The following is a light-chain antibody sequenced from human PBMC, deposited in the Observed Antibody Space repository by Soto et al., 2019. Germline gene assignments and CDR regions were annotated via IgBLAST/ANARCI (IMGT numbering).Light chain of an antibody. V-gene: IGKV1-27*01. Sequence: DIQMTQSPSSLSASVGDRVTITCRASQGISNYLAWYQQKPGKVPKLLIYAASTLHSGVPSRFSGSGSGTDFTLTISRLQPESVAASYCRKYNSALYTFGQGTKLEIK. CDR2: AAS. CDR3: RKYNSALYT. CDR1: QGISNY. J-gene: IGKJ2*01.